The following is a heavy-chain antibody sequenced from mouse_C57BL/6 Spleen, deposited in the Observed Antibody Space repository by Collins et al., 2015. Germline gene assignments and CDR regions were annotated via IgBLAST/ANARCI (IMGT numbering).Heavy chain of an antibody. CDR2: IRNKANGYTT. J-gene: IGHJ4*01. Sequence: EVKLVESGGGLVQPGGSLRLSCATSGFTFTDYYMSWVRQPPGKALEWLGFIRNKANGYTTEYSASVKGRFTISRDNSQSILYLQMNTLRAEDSATYYCARDTAPYDYFYAMDYWGQGTSVTVSS. D-gene: IGHD2-4*01. CDR3: ARDTAPYDYFYAMDY. V-gene: IGHV7-3*02. CDR1: GFTFTDYY.